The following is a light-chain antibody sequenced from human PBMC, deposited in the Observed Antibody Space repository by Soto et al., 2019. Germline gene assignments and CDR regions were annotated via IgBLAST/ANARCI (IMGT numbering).Light chain of an antibody. Sequence: QSALTQPPSASGSPEQSVTISCTGTGSDIGGYNFVSWYQQHPGKVPKLIIYEVNKRPSGVPDRFSGSKSGNTASLTVSGLQADDEAEYYCSSYAGTNNRYGFGTGTKLTVL. CDR3: SSYAGTNNRYG. V-gene: IGLV2-8*01. CDR1: GSDIGGYNF. CDR2: EVN. J-gene: IGLJ1*01.